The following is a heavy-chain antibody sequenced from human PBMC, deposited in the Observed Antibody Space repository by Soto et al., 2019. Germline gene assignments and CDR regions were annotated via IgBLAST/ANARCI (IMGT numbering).Heavy chain of an antibody. D-gene: IGHD4-17*01. CDR1: GYTFTIYW. CDR3: ARPANTVADHFDL. V-gene: IGHV5-51*01. CDR2: IYPSDSDT. J-gene: IGHJ4*02. Sequence: GESLKISCQVSGYTFTIYWIGWVRQMPGKGLEWMGIIYPSDSDTRYSPSFQGQVTISADQSINTAYLQWDSLKASDTAIYYCARPANTVADHFDLWGQGTPVTVAS.